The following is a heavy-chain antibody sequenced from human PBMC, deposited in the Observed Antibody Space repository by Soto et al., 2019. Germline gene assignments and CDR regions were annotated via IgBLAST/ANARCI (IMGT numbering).Heavy chain of an antibody. CDR3: ARQGAAVPTVPLIWFDP. CDR2: IYPDNSNT. J-gene: IGHJ5*02. D-gene: IGHD6-13*01. Sequence: VQLVQSGTEVKKPGESLKISCKGSGYFFAGYWIAWVRQMPGKGLEWMGIIYPDNSNTKYSRSFQGQVTISADKSSSTAYLQWSSLKGSDTDIYYCARQGAAVPTVPLIWFDPWGQGTLVTVSS. CDR1: GYFFAGYW. V-gene: IGHV5-51*01.